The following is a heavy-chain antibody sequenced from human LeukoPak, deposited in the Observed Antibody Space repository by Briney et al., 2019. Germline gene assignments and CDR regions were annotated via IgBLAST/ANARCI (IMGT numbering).Heavy chain of an antibody. D-gene: IGHD1-26*01. V-gene: IGHV4-34*01. CDR2: INHSGST. J-gene: IGHJ3*02. Sequence: ETSETLSLTCAVYGGSFSGYYWSWIRQPPGKGLEWIGEINHSGSTNYNPSLKSRVTISVDTSENQFSLKLSSVTAADTAVYYCARGPPKGAAPGAFDIWGQGTMVTVSS. CDR3: ARGPPKGAAPGAFDI. CDR1: GGSFSGYY.